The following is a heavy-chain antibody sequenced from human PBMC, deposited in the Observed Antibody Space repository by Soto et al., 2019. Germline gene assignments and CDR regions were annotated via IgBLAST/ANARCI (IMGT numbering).Heavy chain of an antibody. D-gene: IGHD2-15*01. CDR3: AKDSGYCSGGSCYSFDY. CDR1: GFTFSSYG. J-gene: IGHJ4*02. V-gene: IGHV3-30*18. Sequence: GESLKISCAASGFTFSSYGMHWVRQAPGKGLEWVAVISYDGSNKYYADSVKGRFTISRDNSKNTLYLQMNSLRAEDTAVYYCAKDSGYCSGGSCYSFDYWGQGTLVTVSS. CDR2: ISYDGSNK.